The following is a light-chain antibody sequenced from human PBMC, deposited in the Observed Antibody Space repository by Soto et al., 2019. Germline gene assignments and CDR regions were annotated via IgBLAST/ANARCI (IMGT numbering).Light chain of an antibody. CDR2: YDS. V-gene: IGLV3-21*01. CDR3: QVWDNISGHLV. Sequence: SYELTQPPSVSVAPGKTASVACGGSNIGSKSVHWYQKKSGQAPVLVMYYDSDRPSGIPERFSGSNSGNTATLTISSVEAGDEAYYYCQVWDNISGHLVFSGGTKLTFL. CDR1: NIGSKS. J-gene: IGLJ3*02.